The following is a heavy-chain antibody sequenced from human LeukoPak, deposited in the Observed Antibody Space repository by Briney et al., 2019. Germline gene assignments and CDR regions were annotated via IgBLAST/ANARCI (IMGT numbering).Heavy chain of an antibody. CDR1: GFTVSSNY. V-gene: IGHV3-53*01. CDR2: LYSAGST. D-gene: IGHD4-17*01. CDR3: ARESNGDYVHGPFDY. J-gene: IGHJ4*02. Sequence: GGSLRLSCAASGFTVSSNYMIWVRQAPGKGLEWVSVLYSAGSTHYADSVKGRFTISRDNSKNTLYLQMHSLRAEDTAVYYCARESNGDYVHGPFDYWGQGTLVTVSS.